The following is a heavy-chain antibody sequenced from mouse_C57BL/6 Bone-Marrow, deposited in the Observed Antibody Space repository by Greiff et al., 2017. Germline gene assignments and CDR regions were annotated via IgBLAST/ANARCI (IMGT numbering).Heavy chain of an antibody. V-gene: IGHV1-55*01. CDR3: ARLGITTVVASFFYYAMDY. D-gene: IGHD1-1*01. Sequence: QLQQPGAELVKPGASVKMSCKASGYTFTSYWITWVKQRPGQGLEWIGDIYPGSGSTNYNEKFKSKATLTVDTSSSTAYMQLSSLTSEDSAVYYCARLGITTVVASFFYYAMDYWGQGTSVTVSS. J-gene: IGHJ4*01. CDR1: GYTFTSYW. CDR2: IYPGSGST.